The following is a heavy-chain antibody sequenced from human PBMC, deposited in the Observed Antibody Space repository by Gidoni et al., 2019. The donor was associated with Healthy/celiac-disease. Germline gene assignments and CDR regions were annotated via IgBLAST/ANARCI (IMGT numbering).Heavy chain of an antibody. D-gene: IGHD1-26*01. CDR3: AKDLMSGSPLLDY. V-gene: IGHV3-30*18. CDR2: ISYDGSNK. CDR1: GFTFSSYG. J-gene: IGHJ4*02. Sequence: QVQLVESGGGVVQPGRSLSLPCAASGFTFSSYGMTWVRQAPGKGLEWVAVISYDGSNKYYADSVKGRFTISRDNSKNTLYLQMNSLRAEDTAVYYCAKDLMSGSPLLDYWGQGTLVTVSS.